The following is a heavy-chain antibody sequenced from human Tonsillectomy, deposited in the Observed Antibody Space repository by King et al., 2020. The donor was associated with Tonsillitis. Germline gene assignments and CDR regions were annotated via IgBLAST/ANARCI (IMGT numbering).Heavy chain of an antibody. J-gene: IGHJ6*02. D-gene: IGHD6-19*01. CDR3: AKQGLGSSGWNYYYYGLDV. CDR1: GFTFSSYG. Sequence: QVQRVESGGGVVQPGRSLRLSCAAAGFTFSSYGMPWVRQASGKGLEWVSVISYDGSSKYYADSVKGRFTNSRDNSKNTLYLQMNRLRAEDTAVYYCAKQGLGSSGWNYYYYGLDVWGQGTTVTVSS. V-gene: IGHV3-30*18. CDR2: ISYDGSSK.